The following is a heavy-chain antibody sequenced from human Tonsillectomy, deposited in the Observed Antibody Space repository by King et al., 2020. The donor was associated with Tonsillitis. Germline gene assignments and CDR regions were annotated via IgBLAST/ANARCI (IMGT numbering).Heavy chain of an antibody. Sequence: QLVQSGGGLVKPGGSLRLSCAASEFTFSDYYMSWIRQAPGKGLEWVSYISSTSSYTNYADSVKGRFTISRDNAKNSLYLQMNRLRAEDTAVYYCARVGITATNLIPFDYWGQGTLVTVSS. V-gene: IGHV3-11*05. J-gene: IGHJ4*02. CDR1: EFTFSDYY. CDR2: ISSTSSYT. D-gene: IGHD1-7*01. CDR3: ARVGITATNLIPFDY.